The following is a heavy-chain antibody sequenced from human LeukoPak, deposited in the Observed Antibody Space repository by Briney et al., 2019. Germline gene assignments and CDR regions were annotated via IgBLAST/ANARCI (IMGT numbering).Heavy chain of an antibody. CDR2: ISYDGSNK. CDR1: GFTLSSYA. CDR3: ARDGWDAGMEFRGVKHAFDI. D-gene: IGHD3-10*01. Sequence: PGRSLRLSCAASGFTLSSYAIHWVRQAPGKGLERVPVISYDGSNKYYADSVKGRFTISRDNSKNTLYLQMNSLRAEDTAVYYCARDGWDAGMEFRGVKHAFDIWGQGTMVTVSS. V-gene: IGHV3-30-3*01. J-gene: IGHJ3*02.